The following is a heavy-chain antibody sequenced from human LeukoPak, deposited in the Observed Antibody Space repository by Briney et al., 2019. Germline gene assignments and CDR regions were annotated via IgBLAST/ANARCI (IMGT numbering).Heavy chain of an antibody. V-gene: IGHV3-23*01. CDR3: ARDQGGPFAFDI. Sequence: GGSLRLSCAASGFTFSSYAMSWVRQAPGKGLEWVSAISGSGGSTYYADSVKGRFTISRDNSKNTLYLQMNSLRAEDTAVYYCARDQGGPFAFDIWGQGTMVTVSS. CDR1: GFTFSSYA. CDR2: ISGSGGST. J-gene: IGHJ3*02.